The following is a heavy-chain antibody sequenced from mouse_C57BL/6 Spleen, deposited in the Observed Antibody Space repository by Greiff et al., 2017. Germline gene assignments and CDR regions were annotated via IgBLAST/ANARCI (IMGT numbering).Heavy chain of an antibody. CDR2: IYPGDGDT. Sequence: VQRVESGPELVKPGASVKISCKASGYAFSSSWMNWVKQRPGKGLEWIGRIYPGDGDTNYNGKFKGKATLTADKSSSTAYMQLSSLTSEDSAVYFCARTAQATDWGQGTTLTVSS. CDR3: ARTAQATD. J-gene: IGHJ2*01. D-gene: IGHD3-2*02. V-gene: IGHV1-82*01. CDR1: GYAFSSSW.